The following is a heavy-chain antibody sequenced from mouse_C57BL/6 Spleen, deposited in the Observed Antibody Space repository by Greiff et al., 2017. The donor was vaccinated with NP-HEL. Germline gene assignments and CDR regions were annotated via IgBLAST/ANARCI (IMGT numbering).Heavy chain of an antibody. Sequence: VQLQQSGPELVKPGASVKISCKASGYTFTDYYMNWVKQSHGKSLEWIGDINPNNGGTSYNQKFKGKATLTVDKSSSTAYMELRSLTSEDSAVYYCATITTVSYYFDYWGQGTTLTVSS. J-gene: IGHJ2*01. CDR2: INPNNGGT. V-gene: IGHV1-26*01. D-gene: IGHD1-1*01. CDR1: GYTFTDYY. CDR3: ATITTVSYYFDY.